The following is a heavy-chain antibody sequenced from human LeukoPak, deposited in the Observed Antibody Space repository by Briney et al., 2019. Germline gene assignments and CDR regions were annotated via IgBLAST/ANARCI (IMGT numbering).Heavy chain of an antibody. D-gene: IGHD2-2*01. CDR1: AYSFTSYW. CDR2: IYPDDFDT. J-gene: IGHJ6*02. CDR3: ARHPPPAAYCSSTSCHNYYYYYGMDV. Sequence: KLGESLKISCKASAYSFTSYWIAWVRQMPGKGLEWLGIIYPDDFDTRYSPSFQGQVTISADKSISTAYLQWSSLKASDTAMYYCARHPPPAAYCSSTSCHNYYYYYGMDVWGQGTTVTVSS. V-gene: IGHV5-51*01.